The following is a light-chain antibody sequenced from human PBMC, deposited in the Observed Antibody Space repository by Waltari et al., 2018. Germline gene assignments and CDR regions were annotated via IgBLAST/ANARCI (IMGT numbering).Light chain of an antibody. CDR2: DVS. Sequence: QSALTQPASVSGSPGQSITISCTGTSSDVGGYNYVSWYQQHPGKAPKVMIDDVSKRPSWVSSRFSGSKSGNTASLTISGLQTEDEADYYCSSYTSSSALVFGGGTKLTVL. J-gene: IGLJ2*01. CDR3: SSYTSSSALV. V-gene: IGLV2-14*01. CDR1: SSDVGGYNY.